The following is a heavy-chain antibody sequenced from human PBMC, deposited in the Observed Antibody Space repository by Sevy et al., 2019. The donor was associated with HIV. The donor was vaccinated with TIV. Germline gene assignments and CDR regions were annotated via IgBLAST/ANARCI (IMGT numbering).Heavy chain of an antibody. J-gene: IGHJ4*02. D-gene: IGHD3-10*01. Sequence: GESLKISCAASGFTFSNYFINWFRQAPGKGLEWVSSISSGSSYIFYEDSVKGRFTISRDNAKNSLYLHMNSLRAEDTAVYYCARGDYYGSLYYFDYWGPGTLVTVSS. V-gene: IGHV3-21*01. CDR2: ISSGSSYI. CDR3: ARGDYYGSLYYFDY. CDR1: GFTFSNYF.